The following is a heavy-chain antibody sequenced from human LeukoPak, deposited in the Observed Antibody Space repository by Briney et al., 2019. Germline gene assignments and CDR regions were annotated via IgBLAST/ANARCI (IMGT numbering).Heavy chain of an antibody. CDR1: GFSLSNARMG. CDR2: IFSNDEK. V-gene: IGHV2-26*01. J-gene: IGHJ4*02. Sequence: QSGPVLVKPTETLTLTCTVSGFSLSNARMGVSWIRQPPGKALEWLAHIFSNDEKSYSTSLESRLTISKDTSKSQVVLTMTNMDPVDTATYYCARTEYSSSWSTAVYYFDYWGQGTLVTVSS. D-gene: IGHD6-13*01. CDR3: ARTEYSSSWSTAVYYFDY.